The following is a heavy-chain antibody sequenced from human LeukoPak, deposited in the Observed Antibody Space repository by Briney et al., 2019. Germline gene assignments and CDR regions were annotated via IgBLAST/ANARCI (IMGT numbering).Heavy chain of an antibody. D-gene: IGHD6-13*01. CDR2: INPNSGGT. V-gene: IGHV1-2*02. CDR3: ARCSSWPRDNWFDP. CDR1: GYTFTGYY. Sequence: ASVKVSCKASGYTFTGYYMHWVRQAPGQGLEWMGWINPNSGGTNYAQKFQGRVTMTRDTSISTAYMELRSLRSDDTAVYYCARCSSWPRDNWFDPWGQGTLVTVSS. J-gene: IGHJ5*02.